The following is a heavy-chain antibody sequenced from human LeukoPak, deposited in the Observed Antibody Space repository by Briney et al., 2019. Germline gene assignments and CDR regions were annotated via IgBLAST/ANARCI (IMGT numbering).Heavy chain of an antibody. V-gene: IGHV3-30-3*01. CDR3: AGGSRWLPLYAMDV. CDR1: GFTFSSYA. J-gene: IGHJ6*02. D-gene: IGHD3-16*01. CDR2: ISYDGSNK. Sequence: PGGSLRLSCAASGFTFSSYAMHWVRQAPGKGLEWVAVISYDGSNKYYADSVKGRFTISRDDSKNTLYLQMNSLRAEDTAVYYCAGGSRWLPLYAMDVWGQGTTVTVSS.